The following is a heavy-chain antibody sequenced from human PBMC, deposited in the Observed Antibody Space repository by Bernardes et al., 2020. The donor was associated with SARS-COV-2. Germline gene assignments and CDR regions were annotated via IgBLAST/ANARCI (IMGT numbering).Heavy chain of an antibody. CDR1: GFTFSNYW. CDR2: MNEDGTTT. Sequence: GGSLRLSRATSGFTFSNYWMHWVRQVPGKGLVWVSRMNEDGTTTNYADSVKGRFTISRNNVKNTLYLQMNSLRVEDTALYYCVTDLSGGRDCWGQGTLVTVSS. V-gene: IGHV3-74*01. CDR3: VTDLSGGRDC. J-gene: IGHJ4*02. D-gene: IGHD1-26*01.